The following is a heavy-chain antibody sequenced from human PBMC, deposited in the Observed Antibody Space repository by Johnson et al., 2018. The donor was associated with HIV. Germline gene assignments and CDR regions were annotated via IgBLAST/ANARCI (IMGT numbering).Heavy chain of an antibody. Sequence: VQLVEFGGGLIQPGGSLRLSCAASGFTFSRYWMHWVRQAPGKGLVWVSRINSDGSSTNYADSVKGRFTISRDNAKNTLYLQMNSLRAEDTAVFYCARDAKVGYGDAFDIWGHGTMVTVSS. CDR3: ARDAKVGYGDAFDI. D-gene: IGHD5-12*01. V-gene: IGHV3-74*01. CDR2: INSDGSST. CDR1: GFTFSRYW. J-gene: IGHJ3*02.